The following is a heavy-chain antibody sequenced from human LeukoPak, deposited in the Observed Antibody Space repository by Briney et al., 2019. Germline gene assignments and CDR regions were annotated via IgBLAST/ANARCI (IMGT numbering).Heavy chain of an antibody. CDR1: GGSISSYY. D-gene: IGHD5-12*01. CDR3: ARLDSGYDGGVDY. V-gene: IGHV4-59*05. Sequence: SETLSLTCTVSGGSISSYYWSWIRQPPGKGLEWIGSIYYSGSTYYNPSLKSRVTISVDTSKNQLPLKLSSVTAADTAVYYCARLDSGYDGGVDYWGQGTLVTVSS. CDR2: IYYSGST. J-gene: IGHJ4*02.